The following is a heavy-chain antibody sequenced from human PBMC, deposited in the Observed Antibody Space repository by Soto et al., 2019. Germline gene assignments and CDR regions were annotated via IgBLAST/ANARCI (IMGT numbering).Heavy chain of an antibody. J-gene: IGHJ4*02. CDR1: GGSISSSSYY. CDR2: IYYSGST. CDR3: ARQCSGGSCYSYQFDY. V-gene: IGHV4-39*01. D-gene: IGHD2-15*01. Sequence: SETLSLTCTVSGGSISSSSYYWGWIRQPPGKGLEWIGSIYYSGSTYYNPSLKNRVTISVDTSKNQFSLKLSSVTAADTAVYYCARQCSGGSCYSYQFDYWGQGTLVTVS.